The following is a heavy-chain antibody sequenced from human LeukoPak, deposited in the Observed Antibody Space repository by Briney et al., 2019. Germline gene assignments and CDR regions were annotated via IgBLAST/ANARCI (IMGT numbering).Heavy chain of an antibody. CDR2: IYYSGST. J-gene: IGHJ4*02. D-gene: IGHD3-10*01. V-gene: IGHV4-39*07. CDR3: ARDQVTMVRGVVVDY. CDR1: GGSISSSSYY. Sequence: SETLSLTCTVSGGSISSSSYYWGWIRQPPGKGLEWIGSIYYSGSTYYNPSLKSRVTISVDTSKNQFSLKLSSVTAADTAVYYCARDQVTMVRGVVVDYWGQGTLVTVSS.